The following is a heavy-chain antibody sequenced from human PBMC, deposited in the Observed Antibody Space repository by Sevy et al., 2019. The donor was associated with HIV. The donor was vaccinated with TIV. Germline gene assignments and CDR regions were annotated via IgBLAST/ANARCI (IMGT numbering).Heavy chain of an antibody. Sequence: ASVKVSCKASGFTFTSSAVQWVRQARGQRLEWIGWIVVGSGNTNYAQKFQERVTITRDMSTSTAYMELSSLRSEDTAVYYCAAIEVAGKGGNWFDPWGQGTLVTVSS. CDR3: AAIEVAGKGGNWFDP. J-gene: IGHJ5*02. CDR1: GFTFTSSA. V-gene: IGHV1-58*01. D-gene: IGHD6-19*01. CDR2: IVVGSGNT.